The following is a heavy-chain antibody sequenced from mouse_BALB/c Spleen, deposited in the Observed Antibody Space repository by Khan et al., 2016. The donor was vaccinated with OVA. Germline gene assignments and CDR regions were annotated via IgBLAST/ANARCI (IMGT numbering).Heavy chain of an antibody. CDR1: GYTFTSYT. CDR3: VRDGAYHRNDGWFAY. J-gene: IGHJ3*01. CDR2: INPSNGYT. D-gene: IGHD2-14*01. V-gene: IGHV1-4*01. Sequence: QIQLVQSGAELARPGASLKMSCKASGYTFTSYTIHWIKLGPGQVLELIGYINPSNGYTNYNQKFKDKATLTAGKSSTTAYMQLSSLTSDDSAVYNCVRDGAYHRNDGWFAYWGQGTLVTVSA.